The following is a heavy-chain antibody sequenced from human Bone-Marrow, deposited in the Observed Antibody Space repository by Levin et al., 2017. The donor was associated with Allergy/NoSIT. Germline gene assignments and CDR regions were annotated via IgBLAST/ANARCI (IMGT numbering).Heavy chain of an antibody. CDR1: GFTFSSYA. J-gene: IGHJ5*02. D-gene: IGHD4-17*01. V-gene: IGHV3-30*04. CDR2: ISYDGSNK. Sequence: GGSRRLSCAASGFTFSSYAMHWVRQAPGKGLEWVAVISYDGSNKYYADSVKGRFTISRDNSKNTLYLQMNSLRAEDTAVYYCARDYGDYWFDPWGQGTLVTVSS. CDR3: ARDYGDYWFDP.